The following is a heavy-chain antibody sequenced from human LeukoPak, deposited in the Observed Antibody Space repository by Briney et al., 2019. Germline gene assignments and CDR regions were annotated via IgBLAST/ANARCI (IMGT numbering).Heavy chain of an antibody. CDR1: GFTFGDYA. CDR2: ISGSDSST. J-gene: IGHJ4*02. CDR3: AKDGSQYSGYDHFDS. Sequence: PGGSLRLSCAASGFTFGDYAMSWVRQPPGKGLEWVSSISGSDSSTYYADSVKGRFTISRDNSKNTLYLQMNSLRAEDTAVYYCAKDGSQYSGYDHFDSRGQGTLVTVSS. D-gene: IGHD5-12*01. V-gene: IGHV3-23*01.